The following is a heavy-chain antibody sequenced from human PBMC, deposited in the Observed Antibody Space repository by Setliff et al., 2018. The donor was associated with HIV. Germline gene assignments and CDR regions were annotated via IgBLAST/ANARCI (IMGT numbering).Heavy chain of an antibody. J-gene: IGHJ3*02. CDR2: IYYSGST. D-gene: IGHD7-27*01. CDR1: GDSINSGDYY. V-gene: IGHV4-31*02. Sequence: SETQSLTCTVSGDSINSGDYYWTWIRHHPGKGLEWIGYIYYSGSTNYNPSLKSRVIISVDSSKNQFLLKLTSVTAADTAMYYCARVSQDLLGAFDIWGQGTMVTVSS. CDR3: ARVSQDLLGAFDI.